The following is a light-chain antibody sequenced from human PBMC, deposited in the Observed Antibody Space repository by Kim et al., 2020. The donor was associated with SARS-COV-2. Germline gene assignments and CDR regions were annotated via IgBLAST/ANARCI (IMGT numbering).Light chain of an antibody. CDR1: KLGDKY. CDR3: QAWDSSTVV. J-gene: IGLJ2*01. CDR2: QDT. V-gene: IGLV3-1*01. Sequence: VSTGQTAIITCSGDKLGDKYACWYQQKPGQSPVLVIYQDTKRPSGIPERFSGSNSGNTATLTIRGTQAMDEADYYCQAWDSSTVVFGGGTQLTVL.